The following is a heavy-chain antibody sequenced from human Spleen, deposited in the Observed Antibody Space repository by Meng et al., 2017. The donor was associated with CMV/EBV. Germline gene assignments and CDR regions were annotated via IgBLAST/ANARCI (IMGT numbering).Heavy chain of an antibody. Sequence: ASVKVSCKASGYTFIDYKIHWVRQAPGQGPEWLGRINCNSGDTNYAQKFQGRITMTRDTSISTAYMEVASLRSDDTAVYYCVRDYYDFWSDFLNYWGQGTLVTVSS. V-gene: IGHV1-2*06. J-gene: IGHJ4*02. CDR2: INCNSGDT. CDR1: GYTFIDYK. D-gene: IGHD3-3*01. CDR3: VRDYYDFWSDFLNY.